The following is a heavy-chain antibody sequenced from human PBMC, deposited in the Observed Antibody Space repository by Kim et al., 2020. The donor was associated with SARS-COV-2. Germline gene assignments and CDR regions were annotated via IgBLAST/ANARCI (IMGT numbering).Heavy chain of an antibody. CDR2: INHSGST. J-gene: IGHJ5*02. V-gene: IGHV4-34*01. D-gene: IGHD5-12*01. CDR3: ARGGSDIVATIGVSGPRQSYNWFDH. Sequence: SETLSLTCAVYGGSFSGYYWSWIRQPPGKGLEWIGEINHSGSTNYNPSLKSRVTISVDTSKNQFSLKLSSVTAADTAVYYCARGGSDIVATIGVSGPRQSYNWFDHWGQGTLVTVSS. CDR1: GGSFSGYY.